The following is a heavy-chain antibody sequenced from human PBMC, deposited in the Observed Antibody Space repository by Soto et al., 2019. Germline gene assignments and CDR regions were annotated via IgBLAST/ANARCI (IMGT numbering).Heavy chain of an antibody. Sequence: GESLKISCKGSGYSFTSYWIGWVRQMPGKGLDWMGIIYPGDSDTRYSPSFQGQVTISADKSISTAYLQWSSLKASDTAMYYCARRPYGDYVEDYYYYGMDVWGQGTTVTVSS. J-gene: IGHJ6*02. V-gene: IGHV5-51*01. CDR2: IYPGDSDT. CDR3: ARRPYGDYVEDYYYYGMDV. D-gene: IGHD4-17*01. CDR1: GYSFTSYW.